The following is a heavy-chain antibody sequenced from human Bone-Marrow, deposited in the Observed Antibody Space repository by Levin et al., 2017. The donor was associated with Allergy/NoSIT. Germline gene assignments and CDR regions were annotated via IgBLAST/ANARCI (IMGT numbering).Heavy chain of an antibody. J-gene: IGHJ4*02. Sequence: GGSLRLSCKVPADTLSDLPMHWVRQAPGKGLEWMGGFDPDDGEISYAQKFQGRVTMTEDTATDTAYMVLSRLRFEDTAVYFCASGAGSSYEYWGQGTLVIVSS. V-gene: IGHV1-24*01. D-gene: IGHD3-10*01. CDR3: ASGAGSSYEY. CDR1: ADTLSDLP. CDR2: FDPDDGEI.